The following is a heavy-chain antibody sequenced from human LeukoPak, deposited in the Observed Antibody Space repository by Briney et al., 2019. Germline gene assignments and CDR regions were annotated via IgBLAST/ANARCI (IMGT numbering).Heavy chain of an antibody. CDR2: IYTSGST. J-gene: IGHJ4*02. CDR3: ARLETSSGSLSYSDY. CDR1: GGSISSYY. V-gene: IGHV4-4*07. D-gene: IGHD6-19*01. Sequence: SETLSLTCTVSGGSISSYYGGWIRQPAGKGLKGIGRIYTSGSTNYNPSLKSRVTMSVDTSKNQFSLKLSSVTAADTAVYYCARLETSSGSLSYSDYWGQGTLVTVSS.